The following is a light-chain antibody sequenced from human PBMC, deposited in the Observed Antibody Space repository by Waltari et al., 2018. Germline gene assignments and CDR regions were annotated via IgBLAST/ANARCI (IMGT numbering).Light chain of an antibody. CDR3: HQYNTLPLT. CDR1: ENVKNN. Sequence: TCRASENVKNNLAWYQHQPGRAPKVLVHKASRLESGVASRFSGSGYGTEFTLTISSLEPDDFATYYCHQYNTLPLTFGGGTKVEIK. V-gene: IGKV1-5*03. CDR2: KAS. J-gene: IGKJ4*01.